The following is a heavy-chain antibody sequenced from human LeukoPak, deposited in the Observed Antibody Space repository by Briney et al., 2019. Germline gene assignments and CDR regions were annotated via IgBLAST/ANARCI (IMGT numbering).Heavy chain of an antibody. Sequence: GGSLRLSCAASGFTFSSYAMNWVRQAPGKGLEWVSIISGSVSSIYYADSVKGRFTISRDNSKNTLYLQMNSLRAEDTAVYYCAKRPMAGSGSSPNRHFDYWGQGTLVTVSS. D-gene: IGHD1-26*01. V-gene: IGHV3-23*01. CDR3: AKRPMAGSGSSPNRHFDY. CDR1: GFTFSSYA. J-gene: IGHJ4*02. CDR2: ISGSVSSI.